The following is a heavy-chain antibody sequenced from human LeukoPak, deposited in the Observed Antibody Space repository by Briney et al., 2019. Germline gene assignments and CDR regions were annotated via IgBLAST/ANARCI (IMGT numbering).Heavy chain of an antibody. J-gene: IGHJ4*02. CDR2: IYHSGST. CDR1: GYSISSGYY. CDR3: ARDKDWEVY. V-gene: IGHV4-38-2*02. Sequence: SETLSLTCAVPGYSISSGYYWGWIRQPPGKGLEWIGSIYHSGSTYYNPSLKSRVTISVDTSKNQFSLKLSSVTAADTAVYYCARDKDWEVYWGQGTLVTVSS. D-gene: IGHD1-26*01.